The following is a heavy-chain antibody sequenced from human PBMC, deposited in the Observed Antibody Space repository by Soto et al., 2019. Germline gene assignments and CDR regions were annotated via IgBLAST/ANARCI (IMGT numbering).Heavy chain of an antibody. J-gene: IGHJ5*02. CDR1: GGSISSSSYY. CDR3: ASPKIAFYNGFAP. V-gene: IGHV4-39*01. CDR2: IYYSGST. Sequence: TSETLSLTCTVSGGSISSSSYYWGWIRQPPGKGLEWIGSIYYSGSTYYNPSLKSRVTISVDTSKNQFSLKLSSVTAADTAVYYCASPKIAFYNGFAPWAQETLVPVS. D-gene: IGHD3-3*02.